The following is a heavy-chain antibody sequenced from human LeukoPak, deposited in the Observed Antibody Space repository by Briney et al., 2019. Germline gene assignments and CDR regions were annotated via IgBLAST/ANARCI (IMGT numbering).Heavy chain of an antibody. Sequence: SETLSLTCTVSGGSISSYYWSWIRQPPGKGLEWIGYIYYSGSTNYDPSLKSRVTISVDTSKNQFSLKLSSVTAADTAVYYCAREPSAYDSSPLDAFDIWGQGTPVTVSS. D-gene: IGHD3-22*01. CDR2: IYYSGST. CDR1: GGSISSYY. J-gene: IGHJ3*02. V-gene: IGHV4-59*01. CDR3: AREPSAYDSSPLDAFDI.